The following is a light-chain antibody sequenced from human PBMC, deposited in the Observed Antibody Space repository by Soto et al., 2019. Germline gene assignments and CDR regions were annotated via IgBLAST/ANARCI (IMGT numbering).Light chain of an antibody. CDR1: QRVSSN. J-gene: IGKJ2*01. V-gene: IGKV3-15*01. CDR2: GAS. CDR3: QQYNNWPYT. Sequence: EIVMTQSPATLSVSPGERATLSCRASQRVSSNLAWYPQKPGQAPTLLIYGASTRATGIPARFSGSGSGTEFTLTISSLQSEDFAVYYCQQYNNWPYTFGQGTKLEIK.